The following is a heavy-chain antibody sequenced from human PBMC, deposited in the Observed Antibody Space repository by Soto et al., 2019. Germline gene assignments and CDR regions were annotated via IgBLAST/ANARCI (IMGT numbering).Heavy chain of an antibody. V-gene: IGHV1-18*04. CDR2: ISAYNGNT. D-gene: IGHD2-2*02. J-gene: IGHJ6*02. Sequence: GPSVKVSCKASGYTFTSYGISWVRQAPGQGLEWMGWISAYNGNTNYAQKLQGRVTMTTDTSTSTAYMELRSLRSDDTAVYYCARGLRDCSSTSCYIAFGFYYYYGMDVWGQGTTVTVSS. CDR1: GYTFTSYG. CDR3: ARGLRDCSSTSCYIAFGFYYYYGMDV.